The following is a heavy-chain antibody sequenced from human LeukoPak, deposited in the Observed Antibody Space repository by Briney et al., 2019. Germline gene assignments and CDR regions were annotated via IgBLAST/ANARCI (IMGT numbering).Heavy chain of an antibody. J-gene: IGHJ4*02. D-gene: IGHD3-3*01. CDR1: GFTFDDYG. CDR2: INWNGGST. V-gene: IGHV3-20*04. Sequence: PGGSLRLSCAASGFTFDDYGMSWVRQAPGKGLEWVSAINWNGGSTGYADSVKGRFTISRDNAKNSLYLQMNSLRAEDTALYYCARDRITIFGVVIDYWGQGTLVTVSS. CDR3: ARDRITIFGVVIDY.